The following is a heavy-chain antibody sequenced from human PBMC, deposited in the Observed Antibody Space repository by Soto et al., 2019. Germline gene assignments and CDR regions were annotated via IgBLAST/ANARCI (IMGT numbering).Heavy chain of an antibody. CDR2: IYYSGST. CDR1: GVSISSGGYY. Sequence: QVQLQESGPGLVKPSQTLSLTCTVSGVSISSGGYYWSWIRQHPGKGLEWIGYIYYSGSTYYNPSLKSRVTRSVDTSKNQFSLKLSSVTAADTAVYYCARVRYCSGGSCYPRFDPWGQGTLVTVSS. D-gene: IGHD2-15*01. CDR3: ARVRYCSGGSCYPRFDP. J-gene: IGHJ5*02. V-gene: IGHV4-31*03.